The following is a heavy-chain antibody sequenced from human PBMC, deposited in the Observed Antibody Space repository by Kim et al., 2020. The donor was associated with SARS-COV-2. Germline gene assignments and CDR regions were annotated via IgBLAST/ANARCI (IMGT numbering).Heavy chain of an antibody. CDR2: INPNSGGT. CDR1: GYTFTGYY. V-gene: IGHV1-2*06. Sequence: ASVKVSCKASGYTFTGYYMHWVRQAPGQGLEWMGRINPNSGGTNYAQKFQGRVTMTRDTSISTAYMELSRLRSDDTAVYYCARVGTRGGWFDPWGQGTLVTVSS. J-gene: IGHJ5*02. D-gene: IGHD1-1*01. CDR3: ARVGTRGGWFDP.